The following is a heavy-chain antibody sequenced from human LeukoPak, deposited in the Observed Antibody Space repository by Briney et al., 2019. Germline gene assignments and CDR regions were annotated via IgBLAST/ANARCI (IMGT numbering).Heavy chain of an antibody. CDR1: GGSISSYY. CDR3: ARVNHYYDSSGLDY. V-gene: IGHV4-59*01. Sequence: PETLSLTCTVSGGSISSYYWSWIRQPPGKGLEWIGYIYYSGSTNYNPSLKSRVTISVDTSKDQFSLKLSSVTAADTAVYYCARVNHYYDSSGLDYWGQGTLVTVSS. CDR2: IYYSGST. J-gene: IGHJ4*02. D-gene: IGHD3-22*01.